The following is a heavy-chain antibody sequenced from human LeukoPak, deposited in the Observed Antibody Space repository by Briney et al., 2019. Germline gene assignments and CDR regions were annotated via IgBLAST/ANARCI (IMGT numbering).Heavy chain of an antibody. CDR1: GDSVTTYY. D-gene: IGHD5-18*01. CDR3: ARSVDIAMVTFDY. Sequence: SETLSLTCTVSGDSVTTYYWSWIRQPPGKGLEWIGYIHYSGSIKYNPSLKSRVTISLGTSKNQFSLRLSSVTAADTAVYYCARSVDIAMVTFDYWGQGTLVTVSS. J-gene: IGHJ4*02. CDR2: IHYSGSI. V-gene: IGHV4-59*02.